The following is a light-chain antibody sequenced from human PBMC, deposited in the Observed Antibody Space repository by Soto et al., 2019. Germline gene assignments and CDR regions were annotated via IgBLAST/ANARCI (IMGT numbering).Light chain of an antibody. CDR2: RNN. J-gene: IGLJ1*01. Sequence: QSVLTQPPSASGTPGQRVTISCSGSSSNIGSNYVYWYQQLPGTAPNLLIYRNNQRPSGVPDRFSGSKSCTSASLAISGLRSEDEADYYCAAWDDSLSGLYVFGTGTKVTVL. CDR1: SSNIGSNY. V-gene: IGLV1-47*01. CDR3: AAWDDSLSGLYV.